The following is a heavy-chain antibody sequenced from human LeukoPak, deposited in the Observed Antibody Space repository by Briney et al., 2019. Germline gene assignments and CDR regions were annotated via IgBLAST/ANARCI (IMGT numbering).Heavy chain of an antibody. CDR3: ARGGSGWYPGAFDI. J-gene: IGHJ3*02. CDR1: GFTFSTYG. CDR2: VSYAGSDK. V-gene: IGHV3-30*03. Sequence: GGSLRLSCAASGFTFSTYGMHWVRQAPGKGLEWVAVVSYAGSDKYYADSVKGRFTISRDNSKNTLYLQMNSLRTEDTAVYYCARGGSGWYPGAFDIWGQGTMVTVSS. D-gene: IGHD6-19*01.